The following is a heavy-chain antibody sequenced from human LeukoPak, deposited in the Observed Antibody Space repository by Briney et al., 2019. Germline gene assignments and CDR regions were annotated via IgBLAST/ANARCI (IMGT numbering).Heavy chain of an antibody. Sequence: ASVKVSCKASGYTFTSYGISWVRQAPGQGLEWMGWISAYNGNTNYAQKLQGRVTMTTDTSTSTAYMELRSLRSEDTAVYYCARGGRICSTSCYLYWGQGTLVTVSS. CDR2: ISAYNGNT. D-gene: IGHD2-2*01. CDR3: ARGGRICSTSCYLY. V-gene: IGHV1-18*01. CDR1: GYTFTSYG. J-gene: IGHJ4*02.